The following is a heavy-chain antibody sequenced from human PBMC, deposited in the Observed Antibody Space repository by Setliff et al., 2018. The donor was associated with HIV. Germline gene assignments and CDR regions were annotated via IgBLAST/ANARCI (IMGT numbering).Heavy chain of an antibody. CDR3: ARGGSQLPARFYFYMDV. D-gene: IGHD2-2*01. J-gene: IGHJ6*03. CDR1: GGSFSGYY. V-gene: IGHV4-34*01. CDR2: INLIGRT. Sequence: SETLSLTCAVYGGSFSGYYWNWIRQPPGKGLEWVGEINLIGRTNYNPSLKSRVTISLDTSKNQFSLKLSSVTAADTAVYYCARGGSQLPARFYFYMDVWGKGTTVTVSS.